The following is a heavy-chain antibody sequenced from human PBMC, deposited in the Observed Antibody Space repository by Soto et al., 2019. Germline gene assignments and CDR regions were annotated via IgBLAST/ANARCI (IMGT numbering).Heavy chain of an antibody. CDR1: GFTFSSYA. CDR3: TSAHQRGPDY. Sequence: PGGSLRLSGAASGFTFSSYAINWVRQAPRKGLESLGLIKSKTDGGTIDYPAPVKGRFIISRDDSRNTLHLQMNSLKTEDTAVYYCTSAHQRGPDYLGQGTLVTICS. J-gene: IGHJ4*02. V-gene: IGHV3-15*01. CDR2: IKSKTDGGTI. D-gene: IGHD5-12*01.